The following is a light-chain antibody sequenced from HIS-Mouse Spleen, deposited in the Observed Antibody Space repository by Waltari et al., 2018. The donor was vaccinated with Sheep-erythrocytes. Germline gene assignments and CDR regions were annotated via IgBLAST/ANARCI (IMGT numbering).Light chain of an antibody. CDR2: EGS. CDR1: SSDVGSYNL. Sequence: QSALTQPASVPGSPGQSITISCTGTSSDVGSYNLVSWYQQHPGKAPKLIIYEGSKRPSGVSNRFSGSKSGNTASLTISGLQAEDEADYYCCSYAGSSTPWVFGGGTKLTVL. V-gene: IGLV2-23*01. J-gene: IGLJ3*02. CDR3: CSYAGSSTPWV.